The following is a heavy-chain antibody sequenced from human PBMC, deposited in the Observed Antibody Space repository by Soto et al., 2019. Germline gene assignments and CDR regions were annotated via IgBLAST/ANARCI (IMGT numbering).Heavy chain of an antibody. CDR2: IYYSGNT. V-gene: IGHV4-31*11. D-gene: IGHD3-10*01. CDR3: ARAMVRGVLDY. J-gene: IGHJ4*02. Sequence: SETLSLTCAVYGGSVNGYYWSWIRQHPGKGLEWIGYIYYSGNTYYNPSLKSRLTISVDTSKNQFSLKLSSVTAADTAVYYCARAMVRGVLDYWGQRTLVTVSS. CDR1: GGSVNGYY.